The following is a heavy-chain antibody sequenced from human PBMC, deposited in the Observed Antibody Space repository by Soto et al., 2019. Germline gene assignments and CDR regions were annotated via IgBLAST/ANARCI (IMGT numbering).Heavy chain of an antibody. V-gene: IGHV3-11*06. J-gene: IGHJ4*02. CDR3: ASDSSGCSDY. Sequence: QVQLVESGGGLVKPGGSLRLSCAASGFTFSDYYMSWIRQAPGKGLEWVSYISSSSSYTNYADSVKGRFSISRVNAKTSLYMQLTSRRAEDTAVYYYASDSSGCSDYWGQGTLVTVSS. CDR2: ISSSSSYT. D-gene: IGHD6-19*01. CDR1: GFTFSDYY.